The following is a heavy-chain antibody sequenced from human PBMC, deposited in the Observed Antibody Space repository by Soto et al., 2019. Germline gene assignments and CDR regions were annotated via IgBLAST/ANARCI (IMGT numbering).Heavy chain of an antibody. CDR1: GFTFSSYW. CDR2: IKQDGSEK. CDR3: VMLGYSSGWTQVEAFDI. D-gene: IGHD6-19*01. J-gene: IGHJ3*02. Sequence: PGGALRLSCAASGFTFSSYWMSWVRQAPGKGLEWVANIKQDGSEKYYEDSVKGRFTISRDNAKNSLYLQMNSLRAEDTAVYYCVMLGYSSGWTQVEAFDIWGQGTMVTVSS. V-gene: IGHV3-7*01.